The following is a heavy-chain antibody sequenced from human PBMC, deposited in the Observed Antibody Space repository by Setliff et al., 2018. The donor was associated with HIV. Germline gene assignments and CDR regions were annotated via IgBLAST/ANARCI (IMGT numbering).Heavy chain of an antibody. CDR1: GFTFNSYT. D-gene: IGHD3-16*01. CDR2: TSSSSTYI. V-gene: IGHV3-21*01. J-gene: IGHJ4*02. CDR3: ARDRTYGGGPH. Sequence: GGSLRLSCAASGFTFNSYTMNWVRQVPGKGLEWVSSTSSSSTYIYYADSLKGRFTISRDNAKNSLYLQMDSLRAEDTALYYCARDRTYGGGPHWGQGTLVTVSS.